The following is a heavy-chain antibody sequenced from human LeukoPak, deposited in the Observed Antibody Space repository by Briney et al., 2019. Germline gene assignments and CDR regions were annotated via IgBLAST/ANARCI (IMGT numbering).Heavy chain of an antibody. Sequence: PSETLSLTCAVSGGSISSGGYSWSWLRQPPGKGLEWIGYIYHSGSTYYNPSLKSRVTISVDRSKNQFSLKLSSVTAADTAVYYCARQISSGWYDGYNWFDPWGQGTLVTVSS. J-gene: IGHJ5*02. CDR3: ARQISSGWYDGYNWFDP. CDR2: IYHSGST. D-gene: IGHD6-19*01. CDR1: GGSISSGGYS. V-gene: IGHV4-30-2*01.